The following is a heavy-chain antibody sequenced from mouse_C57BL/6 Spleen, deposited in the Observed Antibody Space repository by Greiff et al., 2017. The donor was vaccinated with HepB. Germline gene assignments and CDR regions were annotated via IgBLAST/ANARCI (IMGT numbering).Heavy chain of an antibody. CDR3: ARLARRGYCDV. V-gene: IGHV1-82*01. Sequence: VQLQQSGPELVKPGASVKISCKASGYAFSSSWMNWVKQRPGKGLEWIGRIYPGDGDTNYNGKFKGKATLTADKSSSTAYMQLSSLTSEDSAVYFCARLARRGYCDVWGTGTTVTVSS. J-gene: IGHJ1*03. CDR2: IYPGDGDT. D-gene: IGHD3-3*01. CDR1: GYAFSSSW.